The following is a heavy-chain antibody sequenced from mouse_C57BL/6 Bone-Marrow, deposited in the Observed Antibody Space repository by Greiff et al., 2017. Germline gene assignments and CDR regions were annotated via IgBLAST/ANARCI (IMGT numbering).Heavy chain of an antibody. D-gene: IGHD2-5*01. V-gene: IGHV1-55*01. CDR3: ARPYDSNYWDCDV. CDR2: IYPGRGST. CDR1: GYTFTSYW. J-gene: IGHJ1*03. Sequence: QVQLQQPGAELVKPGASVKMSCKASGYTFTSYWLTWVKQRPGKGLEWIGDIYPGRGSTNYNEQFKSKATLTVDTSSSTAYMQLSSLTSEDSAVYCCARPYDSNYWDCDVWGTGTTVTVSS.